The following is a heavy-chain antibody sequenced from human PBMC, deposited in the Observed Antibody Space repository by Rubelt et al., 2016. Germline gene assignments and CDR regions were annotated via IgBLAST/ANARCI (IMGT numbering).Heavy chain of an antibody. V-gene: IGHV2-5*02. CDR2: IYWDDDK. CDR3: AKYSSRAGAFDI. J-gene: IGHJ3*02. D-gene: IGHD6-6*01. CDR1: GFSLSTSGVG. Sequence: QITLKESGPTLVKPTQTLTLTCTFSGFSLSTSGVGVGWIRQPPGKALEWLALIYWDDDKRYSPSLKSRLTIPKDTSKNQVVLTMTNMDPVDSATYYCAKYSSRAGAFDIWGQGTMVTVSS.